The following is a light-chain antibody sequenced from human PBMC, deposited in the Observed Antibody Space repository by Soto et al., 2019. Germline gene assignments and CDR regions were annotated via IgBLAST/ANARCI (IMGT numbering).Light chain of an antibody. CDR3: QQRSNWPRT. J-gene: IGKJ1*01. CDR2: DVS. CDR1: QNISNY. V-gene: IGKV3-11*01. Sequence: SGLTQSPATLSLTPGKRATLSCRASQNISNYLIWYQQKPGQAPRLLIYDVSNRATGIPARFSGSGSGTDFTLTISSLEPEDFAVYYCQQRSNWPRTFAQGTNVDIK.